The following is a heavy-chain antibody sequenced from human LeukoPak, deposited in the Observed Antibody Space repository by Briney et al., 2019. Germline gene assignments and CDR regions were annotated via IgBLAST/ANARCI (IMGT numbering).Heavy chain of an antibody. CDR3: ARRVGVALDY. Sequence: SETLSLTCTVSGYSISSGYYWGWVRQPPGKGLEWIGSIYHSGSTYYNPSLKSRVTISVDTSKNQFSLKLSSVTAADTAVYYCARRVGVALDYWGQGTLVTVSS. CDR2: IYHSGST. CDR1: GYSISSGYY. J-gene: IGHJ4*02. V-gene: IGHV4-38-2*02. D-gene: IGHD2-21*01.